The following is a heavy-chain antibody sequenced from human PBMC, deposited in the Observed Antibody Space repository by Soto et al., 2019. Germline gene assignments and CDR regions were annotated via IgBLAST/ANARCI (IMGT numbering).Heavy chain of an antibody. D-gene: IGHD5-12*01. CDR1: GFTFSSYA. CDR3: AKNPYSGYEHLDH. V-gene: IGHV3-23*01. Sequence: GGSLRLSCAASGFTFSSYAMSWVRQAPGKRLEWVSAISGSGGSTYYADSVKGRFTISRDNSKNTLYLQMNSLRAEDTAVYYCAKNPYSGYEHLDHWGQGTLVTVSS. J-gene: IGHJ4*02. CDR2: ISGSGGST.